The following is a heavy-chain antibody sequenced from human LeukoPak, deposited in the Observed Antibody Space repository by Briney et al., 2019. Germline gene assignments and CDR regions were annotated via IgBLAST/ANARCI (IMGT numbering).Heavy chain of an antibody. CDR3: AKGTVGAYEIDY. Sequence: PGGPLSLSCAASGFTFSSYGLHWVRQAPGRGLEWVAFIRYDGNNKYYADSVKGRFTISRDNSKNTLYLQMNSLRTEDTAVYYCAKGTVGAYEIDYWGQGTLVTVSS. CDR1: GFTFSSYG. CDR2: IRYDGNNK. J-gene: IGHJ4*02. V-gene: IGHV3-30*02. D-gene: IGHD1-26*01.